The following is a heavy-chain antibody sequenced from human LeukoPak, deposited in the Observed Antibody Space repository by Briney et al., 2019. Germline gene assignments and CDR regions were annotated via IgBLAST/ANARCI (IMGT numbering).Heavy chain of an antibody. Sequence: GESLKISCKGSGYSFTSYWIGWVRQMPGKGLEWMGIIYPGDSETRYSPSFQGQVTISADKSISTAYLQWSSLKASDTAMYYCARQNGDYYYGMDVWGQGTTVTVSS. J-gene: IGHJ6*02. D-gene: IGHD4-17*01. CDR1: GYSFTSYW. CDR2: IYPGDSET. CDR3: ARQNGDYYYGMDV. V-gene: IGHV5-51*01.